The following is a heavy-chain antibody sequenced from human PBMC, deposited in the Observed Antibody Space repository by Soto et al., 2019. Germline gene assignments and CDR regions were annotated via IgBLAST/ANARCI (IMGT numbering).Heavy chain of an antibody. CDR3: ARESYSSYGMDV. D-gene: IGHD3-10*01. Sequence: PSETLSLTCTVSGGSISSGGYYWSWIRQHPGKGLEWIGYIYYSGSTYYNPSLESRVTISVDTSKNQFSLKLSSVTAADTAVYYCARESYSSYGMDVWGQGTTVTVSS. CDR1: GGSISSGGYY. J-gene: IGHJ6*02. V-gene: IGHV4-31*03. CDR2: IYYSGST.